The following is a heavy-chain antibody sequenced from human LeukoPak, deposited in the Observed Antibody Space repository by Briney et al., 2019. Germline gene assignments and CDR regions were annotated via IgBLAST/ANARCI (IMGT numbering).Heavy chain of an antibody. Sequence: KPSETLSLTCAVYGGSFSGYYWSWIRQPPGKGLEWIGEINHSGSTNYNPSLKSRVTISVDTSKNQFSLKLSSVTAADTAVYYCARLASWIQLWLRNWYFDLWGRGTLVTVSS. V-gene: IGHV4-34*01. CDR3: ARLASWIQLWLRNWYFDL. CDR2: INHSGST. D-gene: IGHD5-18*01. CDR1: GGSFSGYY. J-gene: IGHJ2*01.